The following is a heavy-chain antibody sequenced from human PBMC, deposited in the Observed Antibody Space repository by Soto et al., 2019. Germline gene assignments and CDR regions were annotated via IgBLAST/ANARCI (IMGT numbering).Heavy chain of an antibody. J-gene: IGHJ4*02. Sequence: QVQLMQSGAEVKKPGASVKVSCKASGDTFSDYYIHWVRQAPGQGLEWMGTVNPSGGHTTYSQHFLGRVTMTRDTPTSPLDMELTSLTSEDTAVYYCARGGHVVVVTAALDYWGQGTLVTVSS. CDR2: VNPSGGHT. CDR1: GDTFSDYY. CDR3: ARGGHVVVVTAALDY. V-gene: IGHV1-46*01. D-gene: IGHD2-21*02.